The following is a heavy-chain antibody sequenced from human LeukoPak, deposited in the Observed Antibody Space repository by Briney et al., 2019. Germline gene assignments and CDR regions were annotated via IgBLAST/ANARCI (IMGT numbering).Heavy chain of an antibody. CDR3: ARGAIGDYDILTGPLLGPFDY. CDR2: IIAYHGIA. D-gene: IGHD3-9*01. CDR1: GYTFSNYA. V-gene: IGHV1-69*04. J-gene: IGHJ4*02. Sequence: SVKVSCKASGYTFSNYAMNWVRQAPGQGLEWMGRIIAYHGIANDAQKFQGRVTITADKSTSTAYMELSSLRSDDTAVYYCARGAIGDYDILTGPLLGPFDYWGEGTLVTVSS.